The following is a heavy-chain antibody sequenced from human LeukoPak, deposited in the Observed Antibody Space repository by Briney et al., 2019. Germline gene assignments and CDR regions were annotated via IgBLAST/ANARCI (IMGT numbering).Heavy chain of an antibody. CDR3: ARHTRGSYYYYYYMDV. D-gene: IGHD1-26*01. J-gene: IGHJ6*03. Sequence: GESLKISCKGSGYSFTSYWIGWVRQMPGKGLEWMGIIYPGDSDTRYSPSFRGQVTISADKSISTAYLQWSSLKASDTAMYYCARHTRGSYYYYYYMDVWGKGTTVTVSS. V-gene: IGHV5-51*01. CDR1: GYSFTSYW. CDR2: IYPGDSDT.